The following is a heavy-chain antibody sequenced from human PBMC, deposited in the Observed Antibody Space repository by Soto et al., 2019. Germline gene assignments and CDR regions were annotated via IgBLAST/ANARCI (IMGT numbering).Heavy chain of an antibody. Sequence: ASVKVSCKASGYTFTSYAMHWVRQAPGQRLEWMGWINAGNGNTKYSQKFQGRVTITRDTSAGTAYMELSSLRSEDTAVYYCGGDLRDTAVAYYYYGMDVWGQGTTVTVSS. V-gene: IGHV1-3*01. CDR2: INAGNGNT. J-gene: IGHJ6*02. CDR3: GGDLRDTAVAYYYYGMDV. D-gene: IGHD5-18*01. CDR1: GYTFTSYA.